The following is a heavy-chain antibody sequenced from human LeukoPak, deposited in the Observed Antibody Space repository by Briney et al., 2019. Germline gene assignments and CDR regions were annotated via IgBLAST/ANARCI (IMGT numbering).Heavy chain of an antibody. J-gene: IGHJ3*02. Sequence: ASVKVSCKASGGTFSSYAISWVRQAPGQGLEWMGGIIPIFGTANYAQKFQGRVTITTDESTSTAYMELSSLRSEDTAVYYCASGRAQPAVGVTMIVVAYDAFDIWGQGTMVTVSS. D-gene: IGHD3-22*01. V-gene: IGHV1-69*05. CDR2: IIPIFGTA. CDR1: GGTFSSYA. CDR3: ASGRAQPAVGVTMIVVAYDAFDI.